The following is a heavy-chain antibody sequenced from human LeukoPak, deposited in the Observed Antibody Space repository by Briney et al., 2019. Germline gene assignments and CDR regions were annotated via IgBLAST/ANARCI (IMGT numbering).Heavy chain of an antibody. CDR3: AGLRFLEEGWFGP. J-gene: IGHJ5*02. Sequence: PGGSLRLSCAASGFTFSSYSMNWVRQAPGKGLEWVSSISSSSSYIYYADSVKGRFTISRDNAKNSLYLQMNSLRAEDTAVYYCAGLRFLEEGWFGPWGQGTLVTVSS. D-gene: IGHD3-3*01. CDR2: ISSSSSYI. CDR1: GFTFSSYS. V-gene: IGHV3-21*04.